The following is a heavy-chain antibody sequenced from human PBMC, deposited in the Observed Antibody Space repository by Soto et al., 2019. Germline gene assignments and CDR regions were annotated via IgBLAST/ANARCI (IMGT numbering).Heavy chain of an antibody. J-gene: IGHJ4*02. D-gene: IGHD3-16*02. Sequence: ASVKVSCKTSGYDFTRYFIHWVRQAPGQGLEWMVKVNPTGGSPTFRQNFQGRVTVTTDTSTSTVYMELSSLRSDDTAVYYCSRDLSPYWGQGTLVTVSS. CDR1: GYDFTRYF. V-gene: IGHV1-46*03. CDR2: VNPTGGSP. CDR3: SRDLSPY.